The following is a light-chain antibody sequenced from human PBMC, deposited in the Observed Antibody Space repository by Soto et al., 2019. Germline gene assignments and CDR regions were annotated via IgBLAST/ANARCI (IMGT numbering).Light chain of an antibody. CDR1: SSDVGGYNY. J-gene: IGLJ1*01. CDR3: SSYAGSNSVCV. CDR2: EVS. Sequence: QSVLTQPPSASGSPGQSVTISCTGTSSDVGGYNYVSWYQQHPGKAPKLVIYEVSKRPSGVPDRFSGSKSGNTASLTVSGLQAEDEADYYCSSYAGSNSVCVFGPGTKLTVL. V-gene: IGLV2-8*01.